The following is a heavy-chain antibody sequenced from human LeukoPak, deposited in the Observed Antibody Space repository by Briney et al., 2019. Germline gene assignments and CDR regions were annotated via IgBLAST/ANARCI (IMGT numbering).Heavy chain of an antibody. V-gene: IGHV3-64*01. J-gene: IGHJ4*02. CDR2: ISSNGGST. Sequence: GGSLRLSCAASGFTFSSYAMHWVRQAPGKGLEYVSAISSNGGSTYYANSVKGRFTISRDNSKNTPYLQMGSLRAEDMAVYYCARARYFDWLYFDYWGQGTLVTVSS. D-gene: IGHD3-9*01. CDR3: ARARYFDWLYFDY. CDR1: GFTFSSYA.